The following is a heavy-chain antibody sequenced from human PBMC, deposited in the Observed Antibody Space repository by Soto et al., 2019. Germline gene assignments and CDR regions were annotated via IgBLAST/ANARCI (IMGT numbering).Heavy chain of an antibody. CDR2: IYYSGST. J-gene: IGHJ5*02. Sequence: SETLSLTCTVSGGSISSYYWSWIRQPPGKGLEWIGYIYYSGSTNYNPSLKSRVTISVDTSKNQFSLKLSSVTAADTAVYYCARVPYSSSWYDNWFDPWGPGTLVTVSS. V-gene: IGHV4-59*01. CDR3: ARVPYSSSWYDNWFDP. D-gene: IGHD6-13*01. CDR1: GGSISSYY.